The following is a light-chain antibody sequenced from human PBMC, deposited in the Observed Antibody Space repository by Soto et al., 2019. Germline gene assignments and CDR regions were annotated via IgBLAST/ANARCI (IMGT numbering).Light chain of an antibody. CDR2: DAS. Sequence: EIVLTQSPATVSLSPGERVTLSCRASQSVNIYLAWYQQKPGQAPRLLIYDASNRATGVPARFSGSGSGTDFTPTISSLESEDFAIYYCQQRVNWPLTFGGGTKVEIK. J-gene: IGKJ4*01. CDR3: QQRVNWPLT. V-gene: IGKV3-11*01. CDR1: QSVNIY.